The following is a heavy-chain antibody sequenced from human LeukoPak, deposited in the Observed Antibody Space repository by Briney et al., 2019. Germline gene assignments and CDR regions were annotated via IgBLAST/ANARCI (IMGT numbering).Heavy chain of an antibody. D-gene: IGHD6-13*01. CDR1: GYTFTSYG. CDR2: ISAYNGNT. CDR3: ARIIAAAGTLDYYYYMDV. Sequence: ASVKVSCKASGYTFTSYGISWVRQAPGQGLEWIGWISAYNGNTNYAQKLQGRVTMTTDTSTSTAYMELRSLRSDDTAVYYCARIIAAAGTLDYYYYMDVWGKGTTDTVSS. J-gene: IGHJ6*03. V-gene: IGHV1-18*01.